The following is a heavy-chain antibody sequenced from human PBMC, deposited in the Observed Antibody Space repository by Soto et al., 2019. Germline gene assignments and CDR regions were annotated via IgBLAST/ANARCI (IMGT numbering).Heavy chain of an antibody. Sequence: VGSLRLSCAASGFTFSSYSMNWVRQAPGKGLEWVSSISSSSSYIYYADSVKGRFTISRDNAKNSLYLQMNSLRAEDTAVYYCARRPNYDSSGYTSIGAFDIWGQGTMVTVSS. V-gene: IGHV3-21*01. CDR3: ARRPNYDSSGYTSIGAFDI. D-gene: IGHD3-22*01. CDR1: GFTFSSYS. CDR2: ISSSSSYI. J-gene: IGHJ3*02.